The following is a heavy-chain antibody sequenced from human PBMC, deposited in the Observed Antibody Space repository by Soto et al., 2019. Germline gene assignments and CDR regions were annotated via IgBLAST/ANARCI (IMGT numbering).Heavy chain of an antibody. J-gene: IGHJ4*02. D-gene: IGHD3-9*01. Sequence: QVQLVESGGGLVKPGGSLRLSCAASGFTFSDYYMSWIRQVPGKGLEWVSYISGSSSDTNYADSVKGRFTISRDNAKNSLYLQMNSLRVEDTAVYYCAREWANYDTLTGKLDSWGQGALVTVSS. CDR2: ISGSSSDT. CDR1: GFTFSDYY. CDR3: AREWANYDTLTGKLDS. V-gene: IGHV3-11*06.